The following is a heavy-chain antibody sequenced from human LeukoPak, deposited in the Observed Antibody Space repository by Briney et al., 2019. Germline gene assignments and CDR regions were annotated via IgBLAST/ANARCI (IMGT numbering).Heavy chain of an antibody. D-gene: IGHD6-19*01. CDR2: INSDGSST. CDR1: GFTFSSYW. CDR3: AGWGCMRSSGWYGEDYFDY. Sequence: GGSLRLSCAASGFTFSSYWMHWVRQAPGKGLVWVSRINSDGSSTSYADSVKGRFTISRDNAKNTLYLQMNSLRAEDTAVYYCAGWGCMRSSGWYGEDYFDYWGQGTLVTVSS. V-gene: IGHV3-74*01. J-gene: IGHJ4*02.